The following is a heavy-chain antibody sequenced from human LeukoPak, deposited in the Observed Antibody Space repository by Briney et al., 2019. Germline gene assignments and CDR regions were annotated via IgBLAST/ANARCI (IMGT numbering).Heavy chain of an antibody. J-gene: IGHJ4*02. D-gene: IGHD3-10*01. Sequence: SETLSLTCIVFGGSISSNSYYWGWIRQPPGKGLEWIGSIYYSENTYYNPSLKSRVTTSVDTSKNQFSLKLSSVTAADTAVYYCAGWFGETKADWGQGTLVTVSS. CDR1: GGSISSNSYY. CDR3: AGWFGETKAD. V-gene: IGHV4-39*07. CDR2: IYYSENT.